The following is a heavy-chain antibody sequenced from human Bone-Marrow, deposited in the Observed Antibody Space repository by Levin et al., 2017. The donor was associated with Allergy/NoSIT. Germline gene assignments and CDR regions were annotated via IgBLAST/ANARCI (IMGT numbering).Heavy chain of an antibody. CDR1: GFTFSRFA. V-gene: IGHV3-23*01. J-gene: IGHJ6*03. CDR3: AKDRSGWYYSGSGVHMDV. D-gene: IGHD3-10*01. Sequence: PGGSLRLSCAASGFTFSRFAVSWVRQTSGKGLEWVSAISGSGFKTYYADSVKGRFTISRDNSNDTLYLLMNSLRAEDTGVYYCAKDRSGWYYSGSGVHMDVWGKGTTVTVSS. CDR2: ISGSGFKT.